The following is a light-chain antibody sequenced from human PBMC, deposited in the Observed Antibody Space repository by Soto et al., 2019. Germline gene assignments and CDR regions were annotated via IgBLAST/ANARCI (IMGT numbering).Light chain of an antibody. CDR1: QSRSTY. J-gene: IGKJ1*01. Sequence: DIQMTQSPSSLSASVGDRVTITCRASQSRSTYLHWYQQKPGTAPKRLIYATSNLQSGVPSRFSGSGSGTDFTLTINSLQPEDSATYYCQQAYSTPWTFGQGTKVDI. CDR3: QQAYSTPWT. CDR2: ATS. V-gene: IGKV1-39*01.